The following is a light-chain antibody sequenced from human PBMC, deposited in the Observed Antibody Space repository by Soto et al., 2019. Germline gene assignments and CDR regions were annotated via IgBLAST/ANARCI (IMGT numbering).Light chain of an antibody. Sequence: DIQMTQLPSTRSASEGDRVTITCRASQSISSWLAWYQQKPGKAPKLLIYDASSLESGVPSRFSGSGSGTEFTLTISSLQPEDFTVYSCLQYHNLWAFGQGTKVDIK. CDR3: LQYHNLWA. V-gene: IGKV1-5*01. J-gene: IGKJ1*01. CDR1: QSISSW. CDR2: DAS.